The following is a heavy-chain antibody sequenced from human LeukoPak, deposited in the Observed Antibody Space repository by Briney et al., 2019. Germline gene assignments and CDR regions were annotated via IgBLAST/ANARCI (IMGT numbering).Heavy chain of an antibody. CDR2: IYPDGST. CDR1: GGSISSDDYY. J-gene: IGHJ4*02. D-gene: IGHD5-24*01. V-gene: IGHV4-61*02. CDR3: ARGFVGYNFFDY. Sequence: TLSLTCTVSGGSISSDDYYWTWIRQPAGKGLEWIGRIYPDGSTTYNPSLKSRVTISLDTSKNQFSLTLSSVTAADTAVFYCARGFVGYNFFDYWGQGTLVTVSS.